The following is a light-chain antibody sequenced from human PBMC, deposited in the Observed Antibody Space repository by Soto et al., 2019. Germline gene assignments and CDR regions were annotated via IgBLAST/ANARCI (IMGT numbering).Light chain of an antibody. J-gene: IGKJ1*01. Sequence: IVLTHSPATLSLAPGEVATRSCGASQSVKTFLVWYQQRPGQAPRLLIHDASPRAAGIPARFSGSGSGTDFTLTISRLEPEDFAVYYCQQYGGAPWTFGQGTKVDIK. CDR2: DAS. CDR1: QSVKTF. CDR3: QQYGGAPWT. V-gene: IGKV3-11*01.